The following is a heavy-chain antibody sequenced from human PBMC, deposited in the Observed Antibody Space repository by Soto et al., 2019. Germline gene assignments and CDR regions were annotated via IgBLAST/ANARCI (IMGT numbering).Heavy chain of an antibody. CDR1: GGSISSYY. J-gene: IGHJ5*02. Sequence: PSETLSLTCTVSGGSISSYYWSWIRQPPGKGLEWIGYIYYSGSTNYNPSLKSRVTISVDTSKNQFSLKLSSVTAADTAVYYCARAAGGTYYYDSSGYEQRWFDPWGQGTLVTVS. CDR3: ARAAGGTYYYDSSGYEQRWFDP. D-gene: IGHD3-22*01. CDR2: IYYSGST. V-gene: IGHV4-59*01.